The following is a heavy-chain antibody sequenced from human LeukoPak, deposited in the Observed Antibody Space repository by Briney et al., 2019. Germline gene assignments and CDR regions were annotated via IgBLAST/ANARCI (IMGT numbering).Heavy chain of an antibody. Sequence: GGSLRLSCAAPGLAFSDYWMHWVRQAPGKGLVGVSRINSDGRITNYAESVKGRFTISRDNAKNTLYVQMNSLRAEDTAVYYCARELSPYYYGSGSYESVWGQGTLVTVSS. D-gene: IGHD3-10*01. CDR2: INSDGRIT. J-gene: IGHJ4*02. CDR3: ARELSPYYYGSGSYESV. CDR1: GLAFSDYW. V-gene: IGHV3-74*01.